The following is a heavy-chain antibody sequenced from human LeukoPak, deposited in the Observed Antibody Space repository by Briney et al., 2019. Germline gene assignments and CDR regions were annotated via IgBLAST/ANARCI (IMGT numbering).Heavy chain of an antibody. CDR1: GGTFSSYA. CDR2: IIPIFGTA. CDR3: ATGQKGSISDAFDI. Sequence: GASVKVSCKASGGTFSSYAISWVRQAPGQGLEWMGGIIPIFGTANYAQKFQGRVTITTDESTSTAYMELSSLRSEDTAVYYCATGQKGSISDAFDIWGQGTMVTVSS. J-gene: IGHJ3*02. D-gene: IGHD2/OR15-2a*01. V-gene: IGHV1-69*05.